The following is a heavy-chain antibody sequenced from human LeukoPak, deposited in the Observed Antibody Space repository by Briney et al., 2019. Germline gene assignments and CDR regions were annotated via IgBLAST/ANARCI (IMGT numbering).Heavy chain of an antibody. D-gene: IGHD1-1*01. V-gene: IGHV3-23*01. CDR3: AVNWNLDY. CDR1: GFTFSIYA. Sequence: GGSLRLSCAASGFTFSIYAMSWVRQAPGKGLERVSSISASGDSTYYADSVKGRFTISRDNSKNTPSLQMNSLRAEDTAVYYCAVNWNLDYWGQGTLVTVSS. CDR2: ISASGDST. J-gene: IGHJ4*02.